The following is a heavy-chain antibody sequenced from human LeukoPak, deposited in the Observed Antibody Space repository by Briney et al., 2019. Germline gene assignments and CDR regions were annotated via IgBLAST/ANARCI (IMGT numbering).Heavy chain of an antibody. CDR1: GFTFRNYG. CDR2: ISFDGSFQ. J-gene: IGHJ4*02. CDR3: AKEGTALASSYFDY. V-gene: IGHV3-30*18. D-gene: IGHD5-18*01. Sequence: PGGSLRLSCAASGFTFRNYGMHWVRQAPGKGLEWVAVISFDGSFQSYADSVKGRFTISRDNSDNTLYLQMNSLRDEDTAMYYCAKEGTALASSYFDYWGQGTLITVSS.